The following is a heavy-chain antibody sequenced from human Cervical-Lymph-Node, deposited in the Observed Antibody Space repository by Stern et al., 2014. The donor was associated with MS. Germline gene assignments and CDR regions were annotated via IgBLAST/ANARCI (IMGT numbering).Heavy chain of an antibody. CDR1: VYSFTIYY. CDR2: IYPYDSDT. J-gene: IGHJ4*02. Sequence: EVLLVQSGAAVKKLGESLKIPCKLSVYSFTIYYIAWVRQMPGKGLEWMGFIYPYDSDTAYSPSFQGQVTISADKSNTTAYLQWSSLRASDTAMYYCARHVQGFDYWGQGTLVTVSS. CDR3: ARHVQGFDY. V-gene: IGHV5-51*01.